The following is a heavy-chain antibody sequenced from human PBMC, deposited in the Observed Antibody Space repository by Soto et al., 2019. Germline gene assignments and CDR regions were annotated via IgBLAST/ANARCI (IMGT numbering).Heavy chain of an antibody. CDR1: GEPFINQW. V-gene: IGHV5-51*07. D-gene: IGHD6-13*01. CDR2: THPGNSES. CDR3: ATHTSTGYCGC. Sequence: GESHKNSSKASGEPFINQWIAWVHQMTGKGLEWMGLTHPGNSESRYSPSIQGQVTMSVDKSINTAFLQWSSLTASASAMYFCATHTSTGYCGCWGQGTLVTVPQ. J-gene: IGHJ4*02.